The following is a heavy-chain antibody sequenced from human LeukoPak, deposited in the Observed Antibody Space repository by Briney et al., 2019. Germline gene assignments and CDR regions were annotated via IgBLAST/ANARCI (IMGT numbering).Heavy chain of an antibody. D-gene: IGHD2-2*01. V-gene: IGHV1-2*04. CDR2: INPNSGGT. J-gene: IGHJ5*02. Sequence: ASVKVSCKASGYTFTGYYMHWVRQAPGQELEWMGWINPNSGGTNYAQKFQGWVTMTRDTSISTAYMELSRLRSDDTAVYYCARSPYCSSTSCYYWFDPWGQGTLVTVSS. CDR1: GYTFTGYY. CDR3: ARSPYCSSTSCYYWFDP.